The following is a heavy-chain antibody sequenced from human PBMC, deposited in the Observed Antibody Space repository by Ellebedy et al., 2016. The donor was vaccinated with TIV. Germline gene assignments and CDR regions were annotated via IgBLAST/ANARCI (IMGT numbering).Heavy chain of an antibody. D-gene: IGHD4-23*01. Sequence: PGGSLRLSCAASGLTFSSHAMSWVRQAPGKGLEWVSSITESCGNTYYADSVKGRFTISRDNSKDTLFLQMNSLRAEDTAIYFCTRDPVGVGPAFDVWGQGTMVTVSS. J-gene: IGHJ3*01. CDR3: TRDPVGVGPAFDV. CDR1: GLTFSSHA. CDR2: ITESCGNT. V-gene: IGHV3-23*01.